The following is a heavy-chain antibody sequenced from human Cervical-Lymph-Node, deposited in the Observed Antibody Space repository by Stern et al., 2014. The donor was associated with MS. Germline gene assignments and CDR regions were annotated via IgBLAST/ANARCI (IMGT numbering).Heavy chain of an antibody. Sequence: ESGPTLVKATQPLTLTCTFSGFALRNSGVSVAWIRQPPGKALGGLAVIYWDDEKRYSPSLKSRLSITKDASESQVVLTMTNMDPVDTATYYCTHSLHGDYYDAFDTWGQGTMVTVSS. CDR3: THSLHGDYYDAFDT. V-gene: IGHV2-5*02. CDR1: GFALRNSGVS. J-gene: IGHJ3*02. CDR2: IYWDDEK. D-gene: IGHD4-17*01.